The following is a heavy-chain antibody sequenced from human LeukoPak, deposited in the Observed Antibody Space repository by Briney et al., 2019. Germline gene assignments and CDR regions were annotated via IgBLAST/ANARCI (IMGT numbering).Heavy chain of an antibody. D-gene: IGHD6-13*01. CDR2: ITSSSSHI. Sequence: GGSLRLSCAASGFTFSSYEMNWVRQAPGKGLEWVSSITSSSSHIYYADSVKGRFTISRDNAKNSLYLQIDSLRAEDTAVYYCARDPYSGSYVDYYYYYYMDVWGKGTTVTISS. V-gene: IGHV3-21*01. CDR3: ARDPYSGSYVDYYYYYYMDV. CDR1: GFTFSSYE. J-gene: IGHJ6*03.